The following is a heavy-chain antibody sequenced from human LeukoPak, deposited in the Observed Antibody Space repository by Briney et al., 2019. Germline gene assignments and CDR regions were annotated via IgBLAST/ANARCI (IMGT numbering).Heavy chain of an antibody. CDR2: ISSSGSTI. Sequence: GSLRLSFAASGFTFSSYEMNWVRQAPGKGLEGVSYISSSGSTIYYAYSVKGRFTISRDNAKNSLYLQMNSLRAEDTAVYYCAELGITMIGGVWGKGTTVTISS. V-gene: IGHV3-48*03. CDR1: GFTFSSYE. J-gene: IGHJ6*04. D-gene: IGHD3-10*02. CDR3: AELGITMIGGV.